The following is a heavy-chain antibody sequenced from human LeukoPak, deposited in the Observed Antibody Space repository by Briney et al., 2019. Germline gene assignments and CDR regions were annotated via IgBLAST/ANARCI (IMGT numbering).Heavy chain of an antibody. J-gene: IGHJ4*02. Sequence: SETLSLTCTVSGGSISSGGYYWSWIRQHPGKGLEWIGEINHSGGTNYNPSLKSRVTISLDTSKNQFSLKLSSVTAADTAVYYCAREVGATRGFDYWGQGTLVSVSS. CDR1: GGSISSGGYY. D-gene: IGHD1-26*01. V-gene: IGHV4-39*07. CDR2: INHSGGT. CDR3: AREVGATRGFDY.